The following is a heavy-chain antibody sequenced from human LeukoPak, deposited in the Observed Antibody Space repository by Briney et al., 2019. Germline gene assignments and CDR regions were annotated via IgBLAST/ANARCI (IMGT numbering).Heavy chain of an antibody. CDR1: GGTFSSYA. V-gene: IGHV1-69*13. Sequence: SVKVSCKASGGTFSSYAISWVRQAPGQGLEWMGGIIPIFGTANYAQKFQGRVTITADESTSTAYMELSSLRSEDTAVYYCASWVVGYCSGGSCRKGYDYWGQGTLVTVSS. J-gene: IGHJ4*02. CDR2: IIPIFGTA. CDR3: ASWVVGYCSGGSCRKGYDY. D-gene: IGHD2-15*01.